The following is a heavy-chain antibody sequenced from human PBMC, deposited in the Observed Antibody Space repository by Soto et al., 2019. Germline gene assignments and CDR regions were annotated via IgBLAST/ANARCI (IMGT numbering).Heavy chain of an antibody. J-gene: IGHJ4*02. CDR2: ILPIFGTA. Sequence: SVKVSCKASGGTLSLYAISWLRQAPGQGLEWMGGILPIFGTAKYAQKFQGRVTITADESTSTAYMELSSLRSEDTAVYYCARKIGRGGSDSMGLNYFDDCGQGTLVTVSS. V-gene: IGHV1-69*13. D-gene: IGHD1-26*01. CDR1: GGTLSLYA. CDR3: ARKIGRGGSDSMGLNYFDD.